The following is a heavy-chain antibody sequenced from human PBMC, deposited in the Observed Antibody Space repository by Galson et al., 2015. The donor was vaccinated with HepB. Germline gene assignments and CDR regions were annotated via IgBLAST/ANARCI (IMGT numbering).Heavy chain of an antibody. J-gene: IGHJ3*02. V-gene: IGHV3-15*07. CDR2: IKSKTDGGTT. D-gene: IGHD3-22*01. Sequence: SLRLSCAASGFTFSNAWMNWVRQAPGKGLEWVGRIKSKTDGGTTDYAAPVKGRFTISRDDSKNTLYLQMNSLKTEDTAVYYCTTEIVVARDAFDIWGQGTMVTVSS. CDR3: TTEIVVARDAFDI. CDR1: GFTFSNAW.